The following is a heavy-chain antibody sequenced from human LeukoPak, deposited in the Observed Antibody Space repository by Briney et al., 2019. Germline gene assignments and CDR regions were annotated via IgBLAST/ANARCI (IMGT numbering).Heavy chain of an antibody. V-gene: IGHV1-69*13. Sequence: SVTVSCKASGGTFSSYAISWVRQAPGQGLEWMGGIIPIFGTANYAQKFQGRVTITADESTSTAYMELSGLRSEDTAVYYCARDGGYCSSTSCSTWGQGTLVTVSS. CDR2: IIPIFGTA. CDR3: ARDGGYCSSTSCST. D-gene: IGHD2-2*01. J-gene: IGHJ5*02. CDR1: GGTFSSYA.